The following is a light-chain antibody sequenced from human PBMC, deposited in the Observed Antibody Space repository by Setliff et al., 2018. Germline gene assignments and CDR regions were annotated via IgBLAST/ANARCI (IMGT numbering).Light chain of an antibody. CDR3: SSYSGSSTLV. V-gene: IGLV2-14*01. CDR1: SSDFGSHNY. CDR2: EVS. J-gene: IGLJ1*01. Sequence: QSVLTQPASVSGSPGQSITISCTGTSSDFGSHNYVSWYRHHPGKAPKLVIYEVSNRPSGVSNRFSGSKSVNTASLTISGLQAEDEADYYCSSYSGSSTLVFGTGTKVTVL.